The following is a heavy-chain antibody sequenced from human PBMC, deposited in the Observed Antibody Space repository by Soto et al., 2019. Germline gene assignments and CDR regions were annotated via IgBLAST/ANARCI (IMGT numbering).Heavy chain of an antibody. J-gene: IGHJ4*02. V-gene: IGHV1-3*01. CDR1: GYTFTSYA. Sequence: ASVKVSCKASGYTFTSYAMHWVRQAPGQRLEWMGWINAGNGNTKYSQKFQGRVTITRDTSASTAYMELSSLRSEDTAVYYCAWSMTGFGNGTGAIDYWGQGTLVTVSS. D-gene: IGHD3-9*01. CDR3: AWSMTGFGNGTGAIDY. CDR2: INAGNGNT.